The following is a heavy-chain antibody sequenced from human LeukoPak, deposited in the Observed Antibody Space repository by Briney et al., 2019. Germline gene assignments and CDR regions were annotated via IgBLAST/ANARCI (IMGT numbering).Heavy chain of an antibody. Sequence: SETLSLTCTVSGGSVSSGSYYWSWIRQPPGKGLEWIGYIYYSGSTNYNPSLKSRVTISVDTSKNQFSLKLSSVTAADTAVYYCARDGAYCSSTSCSKYYFDYWGQGTLVTVSS. CDR2: IYYSGST. D-gene: IGHD2-2*01. CDR3: ARDGAYCSSTSCSKYYFDY. V-gene: IGHV4-61*01. J-gene: IGHJ4*02. CDR1: GGSVSSGSYY.